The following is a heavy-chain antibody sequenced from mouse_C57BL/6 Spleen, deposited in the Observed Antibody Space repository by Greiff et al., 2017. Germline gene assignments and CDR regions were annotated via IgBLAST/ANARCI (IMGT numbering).Heavy chain of an antibody. CDR1: GFSLTSYG. D-gene: IGHD2-3*01. CDR3: AKNRGGGYYEDAMDY. V-gene: IGHV2-4*01. J-gene: IGHJ4*01. CDR2: IGSGGST. Sequence: VKLMESGPGLVQPSQCLSITCTVSGFSLTSYGVHWVRQPPGKGLEWLGVIGSGGSTDYNAAFISRLSISKDNSKSQVFFKMNSLQADDTAIYYCAKNRGGGYYEDAMDYWGQGTSVTVSS.